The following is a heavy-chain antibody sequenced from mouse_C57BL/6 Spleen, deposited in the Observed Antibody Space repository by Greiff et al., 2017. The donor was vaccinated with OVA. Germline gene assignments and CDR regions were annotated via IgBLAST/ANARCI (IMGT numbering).Heavy chain of an antibody. CDR2: IDPSDSYT. V-gene: IGHV1-50*01. J-gene: IGHJ4*01. D-gene: IGHD3-2*02. CDR1: GYTFTSYW. CDR3: AGQLRPYYAMDY. Sequence: QVQLQQPGAELVKPGASVKLSCKASGYTFTSYWMQWVKQRPGQGLEWIGEIDPSDSYTNYNQKFKGKATLTVDTSSSTAYMQLSSLSSEDSAVYYCAGQLRPYYAMDYWGQGTSVTVSS.